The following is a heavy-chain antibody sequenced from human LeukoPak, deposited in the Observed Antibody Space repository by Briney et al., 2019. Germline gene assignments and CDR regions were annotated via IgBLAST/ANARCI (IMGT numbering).Heavy chain of an antibody. D-gene: IGHD7-27*01. CDR2: INPSGYT. CDR1: GHTFSSNY. CDR3: VRDRRTGPVPLDY. V-gene: IGHV1-46*01. Sequence: ASVKVSCKASGHTFSSNYIHWVRQAPGQGLEWMGIINPSGYTTYAQKFQGRVTMTRDTSTSTAYMELRSLRSDDTAVYYCVRDRRTGPVPLDYWGQGTLVTVSS. J-gene: IGHJ4*02.